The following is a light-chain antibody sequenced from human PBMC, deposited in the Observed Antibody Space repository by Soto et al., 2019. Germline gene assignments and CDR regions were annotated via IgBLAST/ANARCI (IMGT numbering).Light chain of an antibody. CDR1: QSVSSSY. CDR2: GAS. Sequence: EIVLTQSPGTLSLSPGERATLSCRASQSVSSSYLAWYQQKPGQAPRLLIYGASSRATGIPDRCSGSGSGTDFTLTISRLEPEDFAVYYWQQYGSSPLTVGGGTKVEIK. J-gene: IGKJ4*01. V-gene: IGKV3-20*01. CDR3: QQYGSSPLT.